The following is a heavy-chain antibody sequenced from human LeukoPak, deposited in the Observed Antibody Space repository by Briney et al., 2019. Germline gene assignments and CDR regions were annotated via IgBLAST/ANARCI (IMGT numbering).Heavy chain of an antibody. V-gene: IGHV3-74*01. J-gene: IGHJ4*02. D-gene: IGHD4-23*01. CDR3: ARGRYGGYFDY. Sequence: GGSLRLSCAASGFTFSTYWMHWVRQAPGKGLVSVSRINSDGSSTSYADSVKGRFTISRDNAKNTLYVQMNSLRAEDTAVYYCARGRYGGYFDYWGQGTLVTVSS. CDR1: GFTFSTYW. CDR2: INSDGSST.